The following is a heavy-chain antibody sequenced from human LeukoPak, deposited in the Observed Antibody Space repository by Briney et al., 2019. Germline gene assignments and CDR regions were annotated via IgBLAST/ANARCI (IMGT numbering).Heavy chain of an antibody. J-gene: IGHJ6*02. CDR1: GFTFSSYE. CDR3: ARDYFGSGSYYNAYHGMDV. D-gene: IGHD3-10*01. V-gene: IGHV3-48*03. CDR2: ISSSGSTI. Sequence: GGSLRLSCAASGFTFSSYEMNWVRQAPGKGLEWVSYISSSGSTIYYADSVKGRFTISRDNAKKSLFLQINSLRAEDTAVYYCARDYFGSGSYYNAYHGMDVWGQGTTVTVSS.